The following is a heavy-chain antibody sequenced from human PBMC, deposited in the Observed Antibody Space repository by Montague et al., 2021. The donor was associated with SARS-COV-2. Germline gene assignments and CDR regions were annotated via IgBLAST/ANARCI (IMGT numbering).Heavy chain of an antibody. CDR1: GFSLSTSGVG. CDR2: IYWDDDK. V-gene: IGHV2-5*02. J-gene: IGHJ4*02. CDR3: AHRKVLAAAWDY. D-gene: IGHD6-13*01. Sequence: PALVKPTQTLTLTCTFSGFSLSTSGVGVGWIRQPPGKALEWLALIYWDDDKRYSPSLKSRLTITKDTSKNQVALTMTNMDPVDTATYYCAHRKVLAAAWDYWGQGTLVTVSS.